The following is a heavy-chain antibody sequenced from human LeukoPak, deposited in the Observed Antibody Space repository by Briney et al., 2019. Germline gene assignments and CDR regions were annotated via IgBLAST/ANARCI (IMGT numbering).Heavy chain of an antibody. D-gene: IGHD6-6*01. J-gene: IGHJ5*02. V-gene: IGHV1-46*01. Sequence: ASVKVSCKASGYTFTSYYMHWVRQAPGQGLGWMGIINPSGGSTSYAQKFQGRVTMTRDTSTSTVYMELSSLRAEDTAVYYCAIVLAARQGTIDPWGQGTLVTISS. CDR2: INPSGGST. CDR3: AIVLAARQGTIDP. CDR1: GYTFTSYY.